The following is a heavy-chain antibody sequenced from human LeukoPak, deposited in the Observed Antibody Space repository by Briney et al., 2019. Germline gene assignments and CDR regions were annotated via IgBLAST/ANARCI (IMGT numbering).Heavy chain of an antibody. CDR2: IYSGGST. J-gene: IGHJ6*03. V-gene: IGHV3-53*01. Sequence: GGSLRLSCAASGFTVSSNYMSWVRQAPGKGLEWVSVIYSGGSTYYADSVKGRFTISRDNSKNTLYLQMNSLRAEDTAVYYCARGGYSYGLYYYYYMDVWGKGTTVTISS. CDR3: ARGGYSYGLYYYYYMDV. CDR1: GFTVSSNY. D-gene: IGHD5-18*01.